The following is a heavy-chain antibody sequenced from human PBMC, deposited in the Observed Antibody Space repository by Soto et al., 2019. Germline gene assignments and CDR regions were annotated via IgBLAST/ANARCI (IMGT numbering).Heavy chain of an antibody. CDR1: GGSISSSSYD. J-gene: IGHJ4*02. D-gene: IGHD5-12*01. V-gene: IGHV4-39*01. CDR3: ARHQREMATINFDY. CDR2: IYYNGNT. Sequence: PSETLSLTCTVSGGSISSSSYDWGWIRQPPGKGLEWIGSIYYNGNTYYNQSLKSRVTISVDTAKNQFSLKLSSVTAADTALFYCARHQREMATINFDYWGQGTLVTVSS.